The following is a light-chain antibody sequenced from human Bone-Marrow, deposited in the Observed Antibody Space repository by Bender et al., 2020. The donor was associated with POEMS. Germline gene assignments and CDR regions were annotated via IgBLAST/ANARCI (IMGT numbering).Light chain of an antibody. CDR2: EVS. V-gene: IGLV2-23*02. CDR3: CSYAGTYTPWV. CDR1: SSDLGSYNL. Sequence: QSALTQFASVSGSPGQSITISCTGASSDLGSYNLVSWYQQHPGKAPKLMIYEVSKRPSGVSNRFSGSKSGNTASLTISGLQAEDEADYYCCSYAGTYTPWVFGGGTKLTVL. J-gene: IGLJ3*02.